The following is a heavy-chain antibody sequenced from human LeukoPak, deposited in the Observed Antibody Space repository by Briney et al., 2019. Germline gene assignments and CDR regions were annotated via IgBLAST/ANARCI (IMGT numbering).Heavy chain of an antibody. J-gene: IGHJ6*02. CDR2: IWYDGSNK. CDR1: GFTFSSYG. V-gene: IGHV3-33*01. D-gene: IGHD5-24*01. CDR3: ARGWARDYYYYYGMDV. Sequence: GGSLRLSCAASGFTFSSYGMHWVRQAPGKGLEWVAVIWYDGSNKYYADSVKGRFTISRDNSKNTLYLRMNSLRAEDTAVYYCARGWARDYYYYYGMDVWGQGTTVTVSS.